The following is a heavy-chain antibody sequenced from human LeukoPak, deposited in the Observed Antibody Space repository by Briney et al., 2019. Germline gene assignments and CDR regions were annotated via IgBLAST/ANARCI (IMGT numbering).Heavy chain of an antibody. CDR3: ARDGQDYYGMDV. Sequence: PGGSLRLSCAASGVTLSSNYMSWVRQAPGKGLEWVSVIYSGGRPYYADSVKGRFTISRDNSKHTLYLQMNSLRAEDTAVYYCARDGQDYYGMDVWGQGTTVTVSS. CDR2: IYSGGRP. V-gene: IGHV3-66*01. J-gene: IGHJ6*02. CDR1: GVTLSSNY.